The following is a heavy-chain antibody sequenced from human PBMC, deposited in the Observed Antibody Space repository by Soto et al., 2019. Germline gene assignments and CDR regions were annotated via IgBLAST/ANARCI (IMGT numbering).Heavy chain of an antibody. CDR2: IYYSGST. CDR1: GGSISSGGYY. J-gene: IGHJ4*02. D-gene: IGHD5-18*01. CDR3: ARAPEYSYGPRFIDY. V-gene: IGHV4-31*03. Sequence: TSETLSLTCTVSGGSISSGGYYWSWIRQHPGKGLEWIGYIYYSGSTYYNPSLKSRVTISVDTSKNQFSLKLSSVTAADTAVYYCARAPEYSYGPRFIDYWGQGTLVTVSS.